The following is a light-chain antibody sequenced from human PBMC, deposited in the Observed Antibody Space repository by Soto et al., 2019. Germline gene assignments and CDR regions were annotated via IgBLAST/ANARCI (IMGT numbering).Light chain of an antibody. V-gene: IGKV1-5*03. Sequence: DIQMTQSPSTLSASVGDRVTITCRASQSIDNWLAWYQHKPGKAPDLLIYKASSLKTGVPSRFSGSGSGTEFTLTISSLQPDDFATYYCQQYDSYSGTFGQGTKVEMK. J-gene: IGKJ1*01. CDR1: QSIDNW. CDR3: QQYDSYSGT. CDR2: KAS.